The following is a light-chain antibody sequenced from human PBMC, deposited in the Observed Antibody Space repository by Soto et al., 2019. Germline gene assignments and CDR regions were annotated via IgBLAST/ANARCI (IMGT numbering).Light chain of an antibody. J-gene: IGKJ3*01. CDR3: QQYKSYPLT. Sequence: DIQMTQSPSTLSASVGDRVTITCRASQSISSWLAWYQQKPGKVPKLLIYKASSLERGVPSRFSGSGSGTECTLAISSLQPDDFATYYCQQYKSYPLTFGPGTKVDIK. V-gene: IGKV1-5*03. CDR1: QSISSW. CDR2: KAS.